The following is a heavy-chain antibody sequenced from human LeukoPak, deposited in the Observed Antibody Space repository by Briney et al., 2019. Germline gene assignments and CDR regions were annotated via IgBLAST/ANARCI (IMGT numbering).Heavy chain of an antibody. D-gene: IGHD2-15*01. CDR3: AKTYLYCSGGSCYFDY. CDR2: ISYDGSNK. J-gene: IGHJ4*02. CDR1: GFTFSSYA. Sequence: GGSLRLSCAASGFTFSSYAMHWVRQAPGKGLEWVAVISYDGSNKYYADSVKGRFTISRDNAKNTLYLQMNSLRADDTAVYYCAKTYLYCSGGSCYFDYWGQGTLVTVSS. V-gene: IGHV3-30-3*02.